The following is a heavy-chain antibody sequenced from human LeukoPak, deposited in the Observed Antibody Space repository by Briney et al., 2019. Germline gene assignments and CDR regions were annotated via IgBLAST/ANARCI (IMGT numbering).Heavy chain of an antibody. V-gene: IGHV3-43D*03. Sequence: GGSLRLSCAASGFTFDDYAMHWVRQAPGKGLEWVSLISWDGGSTYYADSVKGRFTISRDNSKNSLYLQMNSLRAEDTAVYYCARERLVSKNGGYFDYWSQGTLVTVSS. CDR2: ISWDGGST. CDR3: ARERLVSKNGGYFDY. J-gene: IGHJ4*02. D-gene: IGHD2-2*01. CDR1: GFTFDDYA.